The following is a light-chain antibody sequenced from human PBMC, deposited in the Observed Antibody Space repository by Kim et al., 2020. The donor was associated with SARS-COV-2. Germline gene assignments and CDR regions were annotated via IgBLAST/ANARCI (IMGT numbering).Light chain of an antibody. V-gene: IGLV1-47*01. Sequence: QPVLTQPPSASGTPGQRVTISCSGSSSNIGSNYVYWYKQLPGTAPKVLIYRSDQWPSGVPDRFSGSKSGTAASLAISGLRSEDEADYYCAAWDNSVSGPVFGGGTQLTVL. CDR1: SSNIGSNY. CDR2: RSD. J-gene: IGLJ2*01. CDR3: AAWDNSVSGPV.